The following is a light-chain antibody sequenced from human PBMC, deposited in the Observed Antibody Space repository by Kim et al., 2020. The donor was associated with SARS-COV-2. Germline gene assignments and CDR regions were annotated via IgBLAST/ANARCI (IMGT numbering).Light chain of an antibody. Sequence: GRRVTISGSGGSSNIGSNYVYWYQQLPGTAPKLLIYRNNQRPSGVPDRLSGSKSGTSASLAIGGLRSEDEADYYCAAWDDSLSGWVFGGGTQLTVL. CDR2: RNN. CDR1: SSNIGSNY. V-gene: IGLV1-47*01. CDR3: AAWDDSLSGWV. J-gene: IGLJ3*02.